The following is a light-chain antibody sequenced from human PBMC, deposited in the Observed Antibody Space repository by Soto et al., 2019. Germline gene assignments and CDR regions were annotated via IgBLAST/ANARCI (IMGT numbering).Light chain of an antibody. CDR1: QSVSSN. Sequence: EIVMTQSPATLSVSPGERATLSCRASQSVSSNLAWYQQKPGQAPRLLIYGASTRATGIPDRFSGSGSGTDFTLTIPRLEPEDFAVYYCLQYGSSVWTFGQGTKVDI. J-gene: IGKJ1*01. CDR2: GAS. CDR3: LQYGSSVWT. V-gene: IGKV3-20*01.